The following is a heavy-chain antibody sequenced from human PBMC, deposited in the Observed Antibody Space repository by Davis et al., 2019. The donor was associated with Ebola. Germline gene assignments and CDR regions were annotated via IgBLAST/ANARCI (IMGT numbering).Heavy chain of an antibody. J-gene: IGHJ4*02. Sequence: PGGSLRLSCAASGFTFSDHWMHWIRQAPGKGLEWVSYISSSSSTIYYADSVKGRFTISRDNAKNSLYLQMNSLRDEDTAVYYCARDLILPPVGFDYWGQGTLVTVSS. CDR2: ISSSSSTI. D-gene: IGHD3-9*01. V-gene: IGHV3-48*02. CDR1: GFTFSDHW. CDR3: ARDLILPPVGFDY.